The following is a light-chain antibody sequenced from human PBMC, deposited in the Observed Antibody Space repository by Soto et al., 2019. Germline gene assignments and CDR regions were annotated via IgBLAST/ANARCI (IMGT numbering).Light chain of an antibody. Sequence: EIVLTQSPATLSVSPGERATLSCRASQSVSSNLAWYQQKPGQAPRLLIYGAATRATGIPARFSGSGSGTEFTLTIRSLQSEDFAVYFCQQYHNWPAFGQGTKVDIK. V-gene: IGKV3-15*01. CDR2: GAA. J-gene: IGKJ1*01. CDR3: QQYHNWPA. CDR1: QSVSSN.